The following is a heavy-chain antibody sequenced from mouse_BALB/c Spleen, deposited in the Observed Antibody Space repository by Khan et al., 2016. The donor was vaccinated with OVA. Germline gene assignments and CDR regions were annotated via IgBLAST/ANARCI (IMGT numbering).Heavy chain of an antibody. D-gene: IGHD2-14*01. Sequence: QVQLKQSGPGLVQPSQSLSITCTVSGFSLTTYGVHWVRQSPGRGLEWLGLIWSGGNTDFNAAFISRLTISTDNSKSQVFFKMNSLQPDDTAIYYCARNSYMYDFTYWGQGTLVTVSA. V-gene: IGHV2-4-1*01. CDR3: ARNSYMYDFTY. CDR1: GFSLTTYG. J-gene: IGHJ3*01. CDR2: IWSGGNT.